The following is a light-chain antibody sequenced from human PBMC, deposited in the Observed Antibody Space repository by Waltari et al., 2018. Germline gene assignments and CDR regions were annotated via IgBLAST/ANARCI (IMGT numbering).Light chain of an antibody. CDR1: QTVLHSSNNKNY. CDR3: QQYYNTPLT. J-gene: IGKJ4*01. V-gene: IGKV4-1*01. CDR2: WAS. Sequence: DIVMTQSPYSLAVSLGERATINCMSTQTVLHSSNNKNYLAWYQQKPGQPPKLLIYWASTRESGVPDRFSGSGSGTDFTLTISSLQAEDVAVYYCQQYYNTPLTFGGGTKVEIK.